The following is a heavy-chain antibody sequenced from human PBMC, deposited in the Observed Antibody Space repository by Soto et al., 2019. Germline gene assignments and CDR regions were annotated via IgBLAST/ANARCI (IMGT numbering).Heavy chain of an antibody. J-gene: IGHJ4*02. CDR3: AKEYGSTWIDH. CDR1: GFTFSTYG. V-gene: IGHV3-30*18. Sequence: QVQLVESGGGVFQPGRSLRLSCAASGFTFSTYGMHWVRQAPGKGLEWVVAMSYDGTKQYYVDSVKGRFTISRDNSRNTLFLQVNSLRDEDTAVYYCAKEYGSTWIDHWGQGTLVTVSS. D-gene: IGHD6-13*01. CDR2: MSYDGTKQ.